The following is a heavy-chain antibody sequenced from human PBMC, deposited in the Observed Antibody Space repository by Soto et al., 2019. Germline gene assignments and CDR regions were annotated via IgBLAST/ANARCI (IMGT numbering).Heavy chain of an antibody. J-gene: IGHJ4*02. CDR2: IHYTGST. Sequence: SETLSLTCTVSGGSMSSGGYYWSWIRQHPGKGLEWIGHIHYTGSTNYNPSLRSRVTISIDTSKNLFSLKVTSVTATDTAVYYCARQQDDYGSGSFQFDSWGQGTLVTVSS. D-gene: IGHD3-10*01. V-gene: IGHV4-61*03. CDR1: GGSMSSGGYY. CDR3: ARQQDDYGSGSFQFDS.